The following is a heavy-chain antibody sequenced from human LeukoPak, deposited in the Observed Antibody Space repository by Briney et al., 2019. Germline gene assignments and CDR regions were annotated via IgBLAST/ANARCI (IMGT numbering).Heavy chain of an antibody. CDR2: IKQDGSEE. Sequence: PGGSLRLSCAASGFTFSSYWMSWVRQAPGKGLEWVANIKQDGSEEYYVDSVKGRFTISRDNAKNSLYLQMNSLRAEDTAVYYCARDLGVAYYEGWGQGTLVTVSS. V-gene: IGHV3-7*01. D-gene: IGHD3-16*01. J-gene: IGHJ4*02. CDR3: ARDLGVAYYEG. CDR1: GFTFSSYW.